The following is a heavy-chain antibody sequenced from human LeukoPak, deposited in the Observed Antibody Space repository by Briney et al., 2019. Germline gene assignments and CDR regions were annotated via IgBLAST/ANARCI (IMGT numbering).Heavy chain of an antibody. D-gene: IGHD1-14*01. CDR2: ISSSGSYI. CDR3: ARDQEPLYYYGMDV. Sequence: PGGSLRLSCAAAGFTFSSYSMSWVRQPAGKGLGWGSSISSSGSYIDYADSVKGRFTISRDNAKNSLYLQMNSLRAEDTAVYYCARDQEPLYYYGMDVWGKGTTVTVSS. CDR1: GFTFSSYS. V-gene: IGHV3-21*01. J-gene: IGHJ6*04.